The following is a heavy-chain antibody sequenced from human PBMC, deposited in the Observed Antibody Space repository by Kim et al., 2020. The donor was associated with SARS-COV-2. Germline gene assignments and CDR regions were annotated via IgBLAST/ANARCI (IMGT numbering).Heavy chain of an antibody. V-gene: IGHV5-51*01. Sequence: GESLKISCKGSGYSFTSYWIGWVRQMPGKGLEWMGIIYPGDSDTRYSPSFQGQVTISADKSISTAYLQWSSLKASDTAMYYCARIDCSSTSCYKGVVTHFDYWGQGTLVTVSS. J-gene: IGHJ4*02. CDR1: GYSFTSYW. D-gene: IGHD2-2*02. CDR3: ARIDCSSTSCYKGVVTHFDY. CDR2: IYPGDSDT.